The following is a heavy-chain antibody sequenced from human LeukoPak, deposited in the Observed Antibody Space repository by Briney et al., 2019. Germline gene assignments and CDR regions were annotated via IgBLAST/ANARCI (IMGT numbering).Heavy chain of an antibody. Sequence: SETLSLTRTVSGDSISSDYWSWIRQPPGKGLEWVAYINYNGGTNYNPSLKSRLTISLNTSKNQFSLQLRSVTAADMAVYYCVRGAGWYPYWGQGTLVTVSS. CDR2: INYNGGT. CDR1: GDSISSDY. CDR3: VRGAGWYPY. J-gene: IGHJ4*02. V-gene: IGHV4-59*01. D-gene: IGHD6-19*01.